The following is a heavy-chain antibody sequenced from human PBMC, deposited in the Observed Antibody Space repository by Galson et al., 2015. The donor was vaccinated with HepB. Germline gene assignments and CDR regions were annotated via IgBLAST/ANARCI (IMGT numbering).Heavy chain of an antibody. CDR1: TYSFTSYG. J-gene: IGHJ6*02. V-gene: IGHV1-18*01. D-gene: IGHD4-23*01. Sequence: SVKVSCKASTYSFTSYGISWVRQAPGQGLEWMGWISAYNGNTNYAQKLQGRVTMTTDTSTSTAYMELRSLRSDDTAVYYCARDLVGKYGAKFEYFYGMDVWGQGTTVTVSS. CDR2: ISAYNGNT. CDR3: ARDLVGKYGAKFEYFYGMDV.